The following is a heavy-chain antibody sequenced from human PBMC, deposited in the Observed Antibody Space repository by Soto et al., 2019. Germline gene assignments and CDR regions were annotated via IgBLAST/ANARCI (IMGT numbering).Heavy chain of an antibody. CDR3: ARTRNEPGTIFGVVIGWFDP. J-gene: IGHJ5*02. Sequence: SVKVSCKASGGTFSSYAISWVRQAPGQGLEWMGGIIPIFGTANYAQKFQGRVTITADESTSTAYMELSSLRSEDTAVYYCARTRNEPGTIFGVVIGWFDPWGQGTLVTVSS. V-gene: IGHV1-69*13. CDR2: IIPIFGTA. CDR1: GGTFSSYA. D-gene: IGHD3-3*01.